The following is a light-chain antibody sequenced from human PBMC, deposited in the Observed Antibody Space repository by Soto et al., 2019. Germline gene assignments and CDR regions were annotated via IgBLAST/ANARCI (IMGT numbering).Light chain of an antibody. CDR3: SSYAGAITFYV. CDR1: SSDVGTYTL. J-gene: IGLJ1*01. Sequence: QSVLAQPASVSGSPGQSITISCTGTSSDVGTYTLVSWYQQHPGKAPKLVIYEVNKRPAGVSKRFSGSKSGDTASLTISGLQAGDEADYYCSSYAGAITFYVFGTGTKVTVL. V-gene: IGLV2-23*02. CDR2: EVN.